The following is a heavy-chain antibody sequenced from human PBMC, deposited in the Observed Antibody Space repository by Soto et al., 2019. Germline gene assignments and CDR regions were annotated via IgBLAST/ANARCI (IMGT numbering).Heavy chain of an antibody. D-gene: IGHD2-15*01. CDR2: TYYRSRWYN. Sequence: QVQLQQSGPGLVKPSQTLSLTCAISGDSVSSNSATWSWIRQSPSRGLEWLGRTYYRSRWYNDYALSVKSRININPDTSKNHFSLQLNSVTPDDTAVYYCARTRTDCSGARCYSTLFDSWGQGTLVTVSS. CDR1: GDSVSSNSAT. CDR3: ARTRTDCSGARCYSTLFDS. V-gene: IGHV6-1*01. J-gene: IGHJ4*02.